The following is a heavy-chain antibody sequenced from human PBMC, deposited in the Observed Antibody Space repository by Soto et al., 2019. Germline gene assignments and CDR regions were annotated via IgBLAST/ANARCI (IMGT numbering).Heavy chain of an antibody. Sequence: GGSLRLSCAASGFTFNSRAMSWVRQAPGKGLDWVSIISASGDNTYYADSVKGRFTISRDNAKNTLYLQLNSLRAEDTAVYYCAKLTYSDLWSGSHDSWGLGTLVTVS. CDR1: GFTFNSRA. CDR3: AKLTYSDLWSGSHDS. V-gene: IGHV3-23*01. CDR2: ISASGDNT. J-gene: IGHJ4*02. D-gene: IGHD3-3*01.